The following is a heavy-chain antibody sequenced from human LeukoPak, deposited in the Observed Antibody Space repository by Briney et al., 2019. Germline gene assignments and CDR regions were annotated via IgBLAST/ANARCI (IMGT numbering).Heavy chain of an antibody. CDR1: GFTFSNYA. CDR2: IRGGGAVP. CDR3: AKCEDSYGNDALDI. Sequence: GGSLRLSCAASGFTFSNYAMNWVRQAPGKGPEWVSYIRGGGAVPHYADSVKGRFTISRDNSNNILYLQMSSLRAEDTALYYCAKCEDSYGNDALDIWGQGTMVTVSS. D-gene: IGHD5-18*01. V-gene: IGHV3-23*01. J-gene: IGHJ3*02.